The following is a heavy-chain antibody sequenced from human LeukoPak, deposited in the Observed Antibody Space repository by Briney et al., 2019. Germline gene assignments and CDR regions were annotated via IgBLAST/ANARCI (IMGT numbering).Heavy chain of an antibody. CDR2: ISRRDDYT. CDR3: ARDLHYYVAMDV. V-gene: IGHV3-23*01. CDR1: GFAFSSYA. Sequence: AGGSLRLSCAASGFAFSSYAMSGVRQPPGKGLEWVSVISRRDDYTYYADSVKGRFAISRDNSKSMLFLQLNSLRAEDTALYYCARDLHYYVAMDVWGQGTTVTVSS. D-gene: IGHD3-10*02. J-gene: IGHJ6*02.